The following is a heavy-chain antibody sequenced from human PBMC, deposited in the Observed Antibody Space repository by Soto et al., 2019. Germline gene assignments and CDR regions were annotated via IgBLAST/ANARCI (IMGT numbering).Heavy chain of an antibody. V-gene: IGHV3-23*01. CDR1: GFTFSSYA. J-gene: IGHJ5*02. CDR2: ISGSGGST. Sequence: EVQLLESGGGLVQPGGSLRLSCVASGFTFSSYAMSWVRQAPGKGLEWVSAISGSGGSTYYADSVKGRFTISRDNSKNTLYLQMNSLRAEDTAVYYCVVPSPQGGLGWFDPWGQGTLVTVSS. CDR3: VVPSPQGGLGWFDP. D-gene: IGHD3-10*01.